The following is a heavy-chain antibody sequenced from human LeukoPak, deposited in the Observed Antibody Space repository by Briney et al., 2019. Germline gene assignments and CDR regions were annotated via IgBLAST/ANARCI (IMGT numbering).Heavy chain of an antibody. CDR3: SHRHNLRVTGPVVTFDS. J-gene: IGHJ5*01. V-gene: IGHV2-5*02. CDR2: IFWDDNE. Sequence: SGPTLVNPTQTLTLTCTFSGFSLSTGGMGVGWIRQPPGKALEWLAFIFWDDNEHYSPSLKNRLTITKDTSKNQVILTMTNMDPVDTATYYCSHRHNLRVTGPVVTFDSWGQGTLVTVSS. CDR1: GFSLSTGGMG. D-gene: IGHD2-21*02.